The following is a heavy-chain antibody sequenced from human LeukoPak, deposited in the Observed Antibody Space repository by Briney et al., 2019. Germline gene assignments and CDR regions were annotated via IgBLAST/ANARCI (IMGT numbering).Heavy chain of an antibody. CDR3: ATSLFCSNGVCYTGGYYFDC. V-gene: IGHV1-8*03. Sequence: ASVKVSCKASGYSFTSYDVTWVRQAPGQGLEWMGWMNPNSGNTAYAQKFQGRVTITSDTSITTAYMELSSLRSEDTAVYYCATSLFCSNGVCYTGGYYFDCWGQGTLVTVSS. J-gene: IGHJ4*02. CDR2: MNPNSGNT. CDR1: GYSFTSYD. D-gene: IGHD2-8*01.